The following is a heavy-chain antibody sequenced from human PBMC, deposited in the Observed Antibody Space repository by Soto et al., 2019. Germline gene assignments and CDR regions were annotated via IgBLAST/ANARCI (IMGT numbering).Heavy chain of an antibody. Sequence: SETLSLTCNFSVGSISIFYWNWIRQSPGKGLEWIGYISYSGSTNYNPSLKSRVTILGDTSKNQFSLRLSSVTAADTAVYYCARADAKMSTVEYWGQGTLVTVSS. CDR2: ISYSGST. V-gene: IGHV4-59*01. CDR3: ARADAKMSTVEY. CDR1: VGSISIFY. D-gene: IGHD4-4*01. J-gene: IGHJ4*01.